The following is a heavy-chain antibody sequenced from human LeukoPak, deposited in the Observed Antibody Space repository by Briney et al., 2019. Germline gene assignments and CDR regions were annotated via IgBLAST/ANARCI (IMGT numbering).Heavy chain of an antibody. D-gene: IGHD1-26*01. CDR1: GFAFSSYA. J-gene: IGHJ4*02. Sequence: PGGSLRLSCAASGFAFSSYAMHWVRQAPGKGLEWVANIKQDGSEKYYVDSVKGRFTISRDNAKNSLYLQMNSLRAEDTAVYYCARERSGSPDMEFDYWGQGTLVTVSS. V-gene: IGHV3-7*01. CDR3: ARERSGSPDMEFDY. CDR2: IKQDGSEK.